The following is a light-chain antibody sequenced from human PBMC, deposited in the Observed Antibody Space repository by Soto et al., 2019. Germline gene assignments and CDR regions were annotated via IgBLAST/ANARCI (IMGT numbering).Light chain of an antibody. CDR1: QSVSNNY. V-gene: IGKV3-20*01. J-gene: IGKJ1*01. Sequence: EIVLTQSPGTLSLSPGERATLSCRASQSVSNNYLAWYQQKPGQAPRLLIYGASNRATGIPDRFSGSGSGTAFTLTISRLEPEDFAVYYWHQYRSSGTFGQGTKVEIK. CDR2: GAS. CDR3: HQYRSSGT.